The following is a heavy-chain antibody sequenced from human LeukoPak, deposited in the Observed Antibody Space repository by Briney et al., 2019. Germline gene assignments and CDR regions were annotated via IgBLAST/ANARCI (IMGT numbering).Heavy chain of an antibody. J-gene: IGHJ6*03. CDR1: GGSIRSHY. V-gene: IGHV4-4*07. CDR2: MFDGGST. Sequence: SETLSLTCTVSGGSIRSHYWSWIRQPAGKGLEWIGRMFDGGSTNYNPSLKSRVTMSVDTSKNQFSLKLSSVTAADMAIYYCAAGNYYHYMDVWGKGTTVTVSS. CDR3: AAGNYYHYMDV.